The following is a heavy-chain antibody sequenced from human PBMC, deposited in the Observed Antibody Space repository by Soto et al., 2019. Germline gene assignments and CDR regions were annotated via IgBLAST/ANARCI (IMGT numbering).Heavy chain of an antibody. CDR2: INPSGGST. CDR1: GYTFTSYY. D-gene: IGHD2-15*01. Sequence: GASVKVSCKASGYTFTSYYMHCVRQAPGQGLEWMGIINPSGGSTSYAQKFQGRVTMTRDTSTSTVYMELSSLRSEDTAVYYCARECSGGSCYVNYYYYYMDVWGKGTTVTVSS. CDR3: ARECSGGSCYVNYYYYYMDV. V-gene: IGHV1-46*03. J-gene: IGHJ6*03.